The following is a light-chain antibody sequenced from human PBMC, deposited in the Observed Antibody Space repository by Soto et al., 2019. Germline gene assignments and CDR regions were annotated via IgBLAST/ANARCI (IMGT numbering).Light chain of an antibody. J-gene: IGLJ3*02. CDR3: SSYAGSLTWV. CDR2: EGS. V-gene: IGLV2-23*01. Sequence: QSALTQPASVSGSPEQSITISCTGPGSDVGSFDLVSWYQQHPGKAPKLIIFEGSKRPSGVSDRFSGSKSANRASLTISGLQAEDEADYFCSSYAGSLTWVFGGGTKVTVL. CDR1: GSDVGSFDL.